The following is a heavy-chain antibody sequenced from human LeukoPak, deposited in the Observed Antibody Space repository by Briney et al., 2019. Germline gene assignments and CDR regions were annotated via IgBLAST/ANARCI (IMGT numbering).Heavy chain of an antibody. CDR3: ARVGRGCSSIRCYWEDWFDP. J-gene: IGHJ5*02. V-gene: IGHV1-18*01. D-gene: IGHD2-2*01. CDR2: ISGYNANA. CDR1: GYSFTDYG. Sequence: ASVKVSCKASGYSFTDYGITWIREAPGQGPEWLGWISGYNANAHYAQNVQGRVTLTTDTSTNTAYMELRGLTSDDTAMYYCARVGRGCSSIRCYWEDWFDPWGQGTLVIVSS.